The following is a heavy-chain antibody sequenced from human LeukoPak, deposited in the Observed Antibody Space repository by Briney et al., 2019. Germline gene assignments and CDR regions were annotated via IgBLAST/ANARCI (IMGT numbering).Heavy chain of an antibody. CDR2: IYPGDSDT. D-gene: IGHD3-22*01. V-gene: IGHV5-51*01. CDR1: GYSFPSYW. J-gene: IGHJ4*02. CDR3: ARLSGFYDSTAGYIDY. Sequence: GESLKISCEGSGYSFPSYWIGWVRQMPGKGLEWMGSIYPGDSDTKYSPSFQGQVTISADRSISTAYLQWNSLQASDTAMYFCARLSGFYDSTAGYIDYWGQGILVTVSS.